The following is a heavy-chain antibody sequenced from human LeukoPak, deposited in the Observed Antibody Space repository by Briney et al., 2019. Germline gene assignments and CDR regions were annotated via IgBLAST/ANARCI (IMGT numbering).Heavy chain of an antibody. V-gene: IGHV5-10-1*01. D-gene: IGHD6-13*01. J-gene: IGHJ1*01. CDR2: IDPSDSYT. Sequence: HGESLKISCKGSGYSFTSYWISWVRQMPGKGLEWMGRIDPSDSYTNYSPSFQGHVTISADKSISTAYLQWSSLKASDTAMYYCARHYEQQLGAEYFQHWGQGTLVTVSS. CDR3: ARHYEQQLGAEYFQH. CDR1: GYSFTSYW.